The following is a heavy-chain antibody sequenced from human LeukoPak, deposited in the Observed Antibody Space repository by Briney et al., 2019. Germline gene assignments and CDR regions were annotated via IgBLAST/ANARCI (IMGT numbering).Heavy chain of an antibody. CDR2: ISYDGSNK. J-gene: IGHJ4*02. CDR3: ARDLVNDDYTKTGTDY. Sequence: GSLRLSCAASGFTFSSYGMHWVRQAPGKGLEWVAVISYDGSNKYYADSVKGRFTISRDNSKNTLYLQMNSLRAEDTAVYYCARDLVNDDYTKTGTDYWGQGTLVTVSS. D-gene: IGHD4-11*01. CDR1: GFTFSSYG. V-gene: IGHV3-30*03.